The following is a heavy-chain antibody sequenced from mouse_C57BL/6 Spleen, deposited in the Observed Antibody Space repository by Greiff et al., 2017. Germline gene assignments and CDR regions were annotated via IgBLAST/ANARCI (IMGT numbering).Heavy chain of an antibody. Sequence: VQLQQPGAELVKPGASVKLSCKASGYTFTSYWMHWVKQRPGQGLEWIGMIHPNSGSTNYNEKFKSKATLTVDKSSSTAYMQLSSLTSEDSAVYYCARRGLFWNFDYWGQGTTLTVSS. CDR1: GYTFTSYW. D-gene: IGHD3-1*01. V-gene: IGHV1-64*01. CDR3: ARRGLFWNFDY. J-gene: IGHJ2*01. CDR2: IHPNSGST.